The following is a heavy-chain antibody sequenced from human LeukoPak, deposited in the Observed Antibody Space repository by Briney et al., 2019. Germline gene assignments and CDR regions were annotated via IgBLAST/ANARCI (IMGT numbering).Heavy chain of an antibody. J-gene: IGHJ4*02. D-gene: IGHD5-18*01. Sequence: SETLSLTCTVSGGSLSSSSYYWGWIRQPPGKGLEWIGRIYYSGSTYYNPSLKSRVPISVDTSKNQFSQKLSSVTAADAAVYYCARVDTAMVMDYWGQGTLVTVSS. CDR1: GGSLSSSSYY. CDR2: IYYSGST. CDR3: ARVDTAMVMDY. V-gene: IGHV4-39*01.